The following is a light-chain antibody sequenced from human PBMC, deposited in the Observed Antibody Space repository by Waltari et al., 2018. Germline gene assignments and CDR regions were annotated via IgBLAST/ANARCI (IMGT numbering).Light chain of an antibody. J-gene: IGLJ2*01. CDR3: CSYAGRITFVV. Sequence: QSALTQPASVSGSPGQSITISCTGTNSAVGSYNHVSWYQQHPGKAPKLMIFEVTKRPSGVPNRFSGSKSGNTASLTISGLQAEDEADYYCCSYAGRITFVVFGGGTKLTVL. CDR2: EVT. CDR1: NSAVGSYNH. V-gene: IGLV2-23*02.